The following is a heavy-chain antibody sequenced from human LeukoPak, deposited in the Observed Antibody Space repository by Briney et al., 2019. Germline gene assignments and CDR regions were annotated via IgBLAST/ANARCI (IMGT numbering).Heavy chain of an antibody. J-gene: IGHJ4*02. CDR2: IIPIFGTA. Sequence: SVKVSCKASGGTFSSYAISWVRQAPGQGLEWMGGIIPIFGTANYAQKFQGRVTITADESTSTAYMELSSLRSEDTAVYYCARARADGYYDSSGFGYWGQGTLVAVSS. CDR3: ARARADGYYDSSGFGY. D-gene: IGHD3-22*01. V-gene: IGHV1-69*13. CDR1: GGTFSSYA.